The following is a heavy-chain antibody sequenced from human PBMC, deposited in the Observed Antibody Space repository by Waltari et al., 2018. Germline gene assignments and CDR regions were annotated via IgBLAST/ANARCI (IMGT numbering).Heavy chain of an antibody. Sequence: VQLVESGGGLVQPGGSLSLPCAASGFPFLGYWCGLVCQVPGTGLECVANIKQDGSEKYYVGSVKGRFTNSRDNAKNSLYLQMNSLRAEDTAVYYCARDPVRSGSYDYWGQGTLVTVSS. V-gene: IGHV3-7*01. CDR2: IKQDGSEK. D-gene: IGHD3-10*01. J-gene: IGHJ4*02. CDR3: ARDPVRSGSYDY. CDR1: GFPFLGYW.